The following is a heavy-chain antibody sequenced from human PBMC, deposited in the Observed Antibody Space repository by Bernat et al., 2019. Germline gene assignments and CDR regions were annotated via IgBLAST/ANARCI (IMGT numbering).Heavy chain of an antibody. D-gene: IGHD2-21*01. V-gene: IGHV1-69*01. CDR1: GGTFSSYA. Sequence: QVQLVQSGAEVKKPGSSVKVSCKASGGTFSSYAISWVRQAPGQGLEWMGGIIPIFGTANYAQKFQGRVTITADESTSTAYMELSSLRSEDTAVYYCAGAYCGGDCYSEVPDDAFDIWGQGTMVTVSS. CDR2: IIPIFGTA. J-gene: IGHJ3*02. CDR3: AGAYCGGDCYSEVPDDAFDI.